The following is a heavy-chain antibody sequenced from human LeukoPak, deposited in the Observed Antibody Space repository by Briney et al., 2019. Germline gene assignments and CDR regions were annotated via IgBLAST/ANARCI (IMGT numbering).Heavy chain of an antibody. CDR3: ARYLAAGYYDL. CDR1: GGSIVRYY. CDR2: IYYTGST. J-gene: IGHJ2*01. Sequence: SETLSLTCSVSGGSIVRYYWSWIRQPPGKGLEWIGYIYYTGSTNYNPSLKSRLTISVDTSKNQFSLKLSSVTAADTAVYYCARYLAAGYYDLWGRGTLVTVSP. V-gene: IGHV4-59*08. D-gene: IGHD6-25*01.